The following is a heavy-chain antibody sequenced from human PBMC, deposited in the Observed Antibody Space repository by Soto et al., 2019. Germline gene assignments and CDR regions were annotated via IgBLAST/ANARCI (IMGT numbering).Heavy chain of an antibody. CDR2: TYYRSKWYN. CDR3: ARERNFLATDRRYYYYYYMDV. CDR1: GDSVSSNSAA. J-gene: IGHJ6*03. Sequence: KQSQTLSLTCAISGDSVSSNSAAWHWIRQSPSRGLEWLGRTYYRSKWYNDYAVSVKSRITINPDTSKNQFSLQLNSVTPEDTAVYYCARERNFLATDRRYYYYYYMDVWGKGTTVTVSS. V-gene: IGHV6-1*01. D-gene: IGHD1-7*01.